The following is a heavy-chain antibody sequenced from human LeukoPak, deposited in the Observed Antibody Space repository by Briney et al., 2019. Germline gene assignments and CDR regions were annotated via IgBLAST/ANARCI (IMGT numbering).Heavy chain of an antibody. Sequence: GGSLRLSCAASGFSFSNYWMGWVRQAPGKGLACVANIKTDGSETYYADSVKGRFTISRDNSKNTLYLQMNSLRAEDTAVYYCAKEGGTRAGAGSFDYWGQGTLVTVSS. CDR3: AKEGGTRAGAGSFDY. J-gene: IGHJ4*02. V-gene: IGHV3-7*03. D-gene: IGHD6-13*01. CDR1: GFSFSNYW. CDR2: IKTDGSET.